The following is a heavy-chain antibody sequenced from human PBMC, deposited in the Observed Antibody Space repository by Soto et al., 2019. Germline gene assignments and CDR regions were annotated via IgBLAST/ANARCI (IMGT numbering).Heavy chain of an antibody. J-gene: IGHJ4*02. D-gene: IGHD1-26*01. V-gene: IGHV3-23*01. CDR2: ISGSGGCT. Sequence: RHCCRASEGTFISYGVSWISKEQVKGLEWVSAISGSGGCTYYADSVKGRFTISRGNSKNTLYLQMNSLRAEDTAVYYCAKEKSRVGATPYFDYWGQGTLVPV. CDR1: EGTFISYG. CDR3: AKEKSRVGATPYFDY.